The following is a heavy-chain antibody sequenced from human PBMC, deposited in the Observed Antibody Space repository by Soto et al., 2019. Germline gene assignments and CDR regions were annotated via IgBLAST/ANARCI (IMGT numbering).Heavy chain of an antibody. CDR3: ARDRLMATAGTARHYSGLDG. Sequence: KPSETLSLTCTVSGGSIRSGGYYWSWVRQNPRRGLEWIGNIYYSGNTYYNPSLKSRLTISVDTSKNQFSLNLSSVTAADTAVYYCARDRLMATAGTARHYSGLDGWGQGTTVTVSS. V-gene: IGHV4-31*03. D-gene: IGHD5-18*01. J-gene: IGHJ6*02. CDR2: IYYSGNT. CDR1: GGSIRSGGYY.